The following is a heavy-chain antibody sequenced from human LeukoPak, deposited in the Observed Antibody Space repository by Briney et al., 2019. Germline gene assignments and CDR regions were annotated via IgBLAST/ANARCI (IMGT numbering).Heavy chain of an antibody. V-gene: IGHV4-31*03. D-gene: IGHD3-3*01. CDR1: GGSISSGGYY. Sequence: SETLSLTCTVSGGSISSGGYYWSWIRQHPGKGLEWIGYIYYSGSTYYNPSLKSRVTISVDTSKNQFSLKLSSVTAADTAVYYCARGPQGVLEWLSRYYHYYMDVWGKGTTVTVSS. CDR3: ARGPQGVLEWLSRYYHYYMDV. J-gene: IGHJ6*03. CDR2: IYYSGST.